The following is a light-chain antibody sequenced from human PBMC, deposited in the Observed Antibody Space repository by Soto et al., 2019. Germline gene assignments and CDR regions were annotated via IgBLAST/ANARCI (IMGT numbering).Light chain of an antibody. CDR1: SSNIGSNY. V-gene: IGLV1-47*01. J-gene: IGLJ2*01. CDR3: AAWDDSLSGLV. Sequence: QSVLTQPPSASGTPGQRVTISCSGSSSNIGSNYVYWYQQLPGTATKLLIYRNNQRPSGVPDRFSGSKSGTSASLGISGLRSEDEADYYCAAWDDSLSGLVFGGGTKLTVL. CDR2: RNN.